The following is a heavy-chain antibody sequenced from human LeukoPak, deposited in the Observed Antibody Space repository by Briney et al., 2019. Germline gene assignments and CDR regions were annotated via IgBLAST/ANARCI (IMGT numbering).Heavy chain of an antibody. CDR3: ARDPYDFWSGYYTGFDP. V-gene: IGHV4-39*07. J-gene: IGHJ5*02. CDR1: GDSVTSSTYY. CDR2: IYHGEST. D-gene: IGHD3-3*01. Sequence: SETLSLTCTVSGDSVTSSTYYWGWIRQPPGKGLEWIGTIYHGESTYYNPSLKSRVTISADTSKNQFSLKLSSVTAADTAVYYCARDPYDFWSGYYTGFDPWGQGTLVTVSS.